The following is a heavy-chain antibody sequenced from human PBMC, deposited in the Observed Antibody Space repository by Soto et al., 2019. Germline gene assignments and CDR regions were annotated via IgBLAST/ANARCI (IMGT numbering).Heavy chain of an antibody. CDR3: ARAGSGGSWPMSAFDI. D-gene: IGHD2-15*01. J-gene: IGHJ3*02. Sequence: SQTLSLTCTFSGGSISSGGYYWSWIRQHPGKGLEWIGYIYYSGSTYYNPSLKSRVTISVDTSKNQFSLKLSSVTAADTAVYYCARAGSGGSWPMSAFDIWGQGTMVTVSS. V-gene: IGHV4-31*03. CDR1: GGSISSGGYY. CDR2: IYYSGST.